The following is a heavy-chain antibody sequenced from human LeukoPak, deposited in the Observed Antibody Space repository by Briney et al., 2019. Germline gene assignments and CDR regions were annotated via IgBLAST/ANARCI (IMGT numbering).Heavy chain of an antibody. CDR3: ARVHVDYDSSGYYHGY. J-gene: IGHJ4*02. V-gene: IGHV1-18*04. D-gene: IGHD3-22*01. CDR2: ISAYNGNT. Sequence: ASVKVSCKASGYTFTGYYMHWVRQAPGQGLEWMGWISAYNGNTNYAQKLQGRVTMTTDTSTSTAYMELRSLRSDDTAVYYCARVHVDYDSSGYYHGYWGQGTLVTVSS. CDR1: GYTFTGYY.